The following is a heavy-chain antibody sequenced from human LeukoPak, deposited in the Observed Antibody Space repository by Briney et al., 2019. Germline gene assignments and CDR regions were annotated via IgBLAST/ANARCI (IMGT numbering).Heavy chain of an antibody. J-gene: IGHJ4*02. V-gene: IGHV1-18*01. Sequence: ASVKVSCKASGYTFTSYGISWVRQAPGQGLEWMGWISAYNGNTNYAQKLQGRVTITTDESTSTAYMELSSLRSEDTAVYYCARVNNYDFWSGFDYWGQGTLVTVSS. CDR2: ISAYNGNT. D-gene: IGHD3-3*01. CDR3: ARVNNYDFWSGFDY. CDR1: GYTFTSYG.